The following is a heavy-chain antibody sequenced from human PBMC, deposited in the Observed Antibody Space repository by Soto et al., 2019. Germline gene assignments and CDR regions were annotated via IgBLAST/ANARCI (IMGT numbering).Heavy chain of an antibody. D-gene: IGHD2-21*01. CDR2: TYYRSKWYN. CDR3: ARVHSSEYYYYGMDV. Sequence: PTLSLTCAISGDSVSSNSAAWNWIRQPPSRGLEGLGRTYYRSKWYNDYAVSVKSRITINPDTSKNLYSLQLNSVTPEDTAVYYCARVHSSEYYYYGMDVWGQGTTVTVTS. J-gene: IGHJ6*02. CDR1: GDSVSSNSAA. V-gene: IGHV6-1*01.